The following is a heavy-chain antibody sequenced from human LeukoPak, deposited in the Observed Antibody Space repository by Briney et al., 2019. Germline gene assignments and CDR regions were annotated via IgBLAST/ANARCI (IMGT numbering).Heavy chain of an antibody. CDR3: ARLFGGVTTFDY. Sequence: GGSLTLSCAASGFRFGNFWMSWVRQAPGRGLQWVASMKGDASLIYYVDSVKGRFTISRDNARNSLYMQMNGLRVEDTAVYYCARLFGGVTTFDYWGQGALVTVSS. V-gene: IGHV3-7*01. J-gene: IGHJ4*02. D-gene: IGHD2-8*02. CDR2: MKGDASLI. CDR1: GFRFGNFW.